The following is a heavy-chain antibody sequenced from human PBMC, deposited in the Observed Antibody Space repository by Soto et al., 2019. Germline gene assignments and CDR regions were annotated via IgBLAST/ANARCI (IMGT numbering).Heavy chain of an antibody. V-gene: IGHV1-3*01. J-gene: IGHJ4*02. Sequence: ASVKVSCKASGYTFTGYPIHWVRQAPGQRLEWMGWINAGNGNTKYSQKFQGRVTITRDTSASTAYMELSSLRSEDTAVYYCARVFNEDTAMGHDYWGQGTLVTVSS. CDR1: GYTFTGYP. CDR3: ARVFNEDTAMGHDY. D-gene: IGHD5-18*01. CDR2: INAGNGNT.